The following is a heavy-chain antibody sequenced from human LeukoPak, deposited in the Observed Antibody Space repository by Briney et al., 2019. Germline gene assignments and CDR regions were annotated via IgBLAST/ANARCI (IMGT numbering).Heavy chain of an antibody. CDR2: ISYDGSNK. CDR3: ARSYCSSTSCYGWFDY. D-gene: IGHD2-2*01. J-gene: IGHJ4*02. V-gene: IGHV3-30-3*01. CDR1: GFTFSSYA. Sequence: PGRSLRLSCAASGFTFSSYAMHWVRQAPGKGLEWVAVISYDGSNKYYADSVKGRFTISRDNSKNTLYLQMNSLRAEDTAVYYCARSYCSSTSCYGWFDYWGQGTLVTVSS.